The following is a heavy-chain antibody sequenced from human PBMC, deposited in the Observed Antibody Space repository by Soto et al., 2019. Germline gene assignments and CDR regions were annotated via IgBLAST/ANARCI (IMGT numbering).Heavy chain of an antibody. V-gene: IGHV4-4*02. CDR3: ARKTNSFDSFGNYKNAMDV. CDR2: IYHTGST. Sequence: QVQLQESGPGLVKPSGTLSLTCAVTGGSISTSNWWTWVRQPPGKGLEWIGEIYHTGSTNYNPSLQGRVTISVDKSRQQFSLKLNSVTAADTAVYYCARKTNSFDSFGNYKNAMDVWGQGTTVTVSS. D-gene: IGHD3-22*01. CDR1: GGSISTSNW. J-gene: IGHJ6*02.